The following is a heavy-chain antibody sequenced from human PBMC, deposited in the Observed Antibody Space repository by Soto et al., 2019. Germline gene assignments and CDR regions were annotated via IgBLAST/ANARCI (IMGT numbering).Heavy chain of an antibody. Sequence: SEPLSLTCTVSGGSISSSSYYWGWIRQPPGKGLEWIGSISYSASTYYNPSLKSRVTIYVDTSKNQFSLKLSSVTAADTAVYYCARPVSDYYSGMDVWGQGTTVTVSS. D-gene: IGHD3-10*01. CDR2: ISYSAST. J-gene: IGHJ6*02. CDR3: ARPVSDYYSGMDV. V-gene: IGHV4-39*01. CDR1: GGSISSSSYY.